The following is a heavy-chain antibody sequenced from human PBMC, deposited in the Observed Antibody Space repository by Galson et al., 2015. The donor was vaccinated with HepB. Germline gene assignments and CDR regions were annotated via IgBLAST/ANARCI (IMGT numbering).Heavy chain of an antibody. Sequence: SLRLSCAASGFYFGVYGMHWLRQAPGKGPEWVAVIGHDGTYQKYGDSVKGRLTISRDNSENTLFLQMNSLRGEDTAVYYCARDLGAGKYFDHWGQGILVTVSS. CDR1: GFYFGVYG. CDR3: ARDLGAGKYFDH. J-gene: IGHJ4*02. CDR2: IGHDGTYQ. D-gene: IGHD3-10*01. V-gene: IGHV3-33*01.